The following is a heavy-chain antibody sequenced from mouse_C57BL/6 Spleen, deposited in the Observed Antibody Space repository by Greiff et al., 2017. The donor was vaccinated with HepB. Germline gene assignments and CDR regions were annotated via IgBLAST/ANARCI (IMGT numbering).Heavy chain of an antibody. CDR1: GFTFSDYY. D-gene: IGHD1-1*01. J-gene: IGHJ1*03. Sequence: EVQGVESGGGLVQPGGSLKPSCAASGFTFSDYYMYWVRQTPEKRLEWVAYISNGGGSTYYPDTVKGRFTISRDNAKNTLYLQMSRLKSEDTARYYCARSHYYGSSYGYFDVWGTGTTVTVSS. CDR2: ISNGGGST. CDR3: ARSHYYGSSYGYFDV. V-gene: IGHV5-12*01.